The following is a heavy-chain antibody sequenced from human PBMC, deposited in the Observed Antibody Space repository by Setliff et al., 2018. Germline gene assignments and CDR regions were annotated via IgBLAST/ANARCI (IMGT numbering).Heavy chain of an antibody. J-gene: IGHJ6*02. CDR3: ARVAAYSSSWYNYYYGMDV. CDR1: GGSISSSSYY. Sequence: PSETLSLTCTVSGGSISSSSYYWGWIRQPPGKGLEWIGSIHYSGSTYYNPSLKSRVTISVDTSKNQFSLKLSSVTAADAAVYYCARVAAYSSSWYNYYYGMDVWGQGTTVTVSS. CDR2: IHYSGST. D-gene: IGHD6-13*01. V-gene: IGHV4-39*07.